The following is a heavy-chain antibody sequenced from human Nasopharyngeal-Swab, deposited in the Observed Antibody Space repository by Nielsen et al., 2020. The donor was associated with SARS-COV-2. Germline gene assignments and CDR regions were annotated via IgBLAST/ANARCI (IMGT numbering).Heavy chain of an antibody. V-gene: IGHV3-7*01. CDR3: ARDRYCSGGICYGYGMAV. Sequence: WIRQPPGQGLERVANITEVGSEKNYVDSVRGRFTISRDNAKNSLYLQMNSLRADDTALYYCARDRYCSGGICYGYGMAVWGQGTTVTVSS. D-gene: IGHD2-15*01. J-gene: IGHJ6*02. CDR2: ITEVGSEK.